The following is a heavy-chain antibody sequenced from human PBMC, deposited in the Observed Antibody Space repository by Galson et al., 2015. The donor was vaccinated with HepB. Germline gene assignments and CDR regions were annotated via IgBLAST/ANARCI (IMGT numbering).Heavy chain of an antibody. Sequence: SLRLSCAVSGFTFRRHAMSWVRQAPGKGLEWVSTISGSGGGTLYADSVKGRLTISRDNSKHTLYLQMSSLRAEDTAMYYCATCDTTVTDCNIFDSWGQGTLVIVSS. J-gene: IGHJ5*01. CDR3: ATCDTTVTDCNIFDS. CDR1: GFTFRRHA. V-gene: IGHV3-23*01. CDR2: ISGSGGGT. D-gene: IGHD4-11*01.